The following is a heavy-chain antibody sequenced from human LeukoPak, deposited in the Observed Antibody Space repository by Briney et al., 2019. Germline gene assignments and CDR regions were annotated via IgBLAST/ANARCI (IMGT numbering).Heavy chain of an antibody. CDR2: IYYSGIT. V-gene: IGHV4-39*01. CDR3: ARSLRGAAHHFDY. Sequence: PSETLSLTCTVFGGSLSGSSYYWGWIRQPPGKGMEWIGSIYYSGITYYNPSLKSRVTISVDTSKNQFSLKLSSVTATDTAVYYCARSLRGAAHHFDYWGQGTLVTVSS. CDR1: GGSLSGSSYY. J-gene: IGHJ4*02. D-gene: IGHD6-6*01.